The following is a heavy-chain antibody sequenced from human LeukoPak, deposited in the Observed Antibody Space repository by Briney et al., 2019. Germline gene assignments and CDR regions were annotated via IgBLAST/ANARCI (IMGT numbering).Heavy chain of an antibody. CDR1: GGSFSGYY. V-gene: IGHV4-34*01. CDR3: ARGLGYCSSTSCYSRRPYNWFDP. Sequence: SETLSLTCAVYGGSFSGYYWSWIRQPPGKGLEWLGKINHSGSTNYNPSLKSRVTISVDTSKNQFSLKLSSVTAADTAVYYCARGLGYCSSTSCYSRRPYNWFDPWGQGTLVTVSS. CDR2: INHSGST. J-gene: IGHJ5*02. D-gene: IGHD2-2*01.